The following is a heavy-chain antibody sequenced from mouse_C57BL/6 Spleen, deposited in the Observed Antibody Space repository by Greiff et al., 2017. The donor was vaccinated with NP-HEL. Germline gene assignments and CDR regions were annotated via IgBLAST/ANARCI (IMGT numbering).Heavy chain of an antibody. CDR3: ARANDYRYFDV. D-gene: IGHD2-3*01. J-gene: IGHJ1*03. CDR2: IYPGDGDT. Sequence: QVQLQQSGPELVKPGASVKISCKASGYAFSSSWMNWVKQRPGKGLEWIGRIYPGDGDTNYNGKFKGKATLTADKSSSTAYMQLSSLTSEDSAVYFCARANDYRYFDVWGTGTTVTVSS. CDR1: GYAFSSSW. V-gene: IGHV1-82*01.